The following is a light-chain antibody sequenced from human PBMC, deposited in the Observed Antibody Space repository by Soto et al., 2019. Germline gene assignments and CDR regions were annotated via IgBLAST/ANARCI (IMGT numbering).Light chain of an antibody. Sequence: QSALTQPASVSGSPGQSITISCTGTSSDVGGYNYVSWYQQHPGKAPKLMIYDVSNRPSGVSNRFSGSKSGNTASLPISGLQAEDEADYYCSSYTSSSTLIYVFGTGTKVTVL. CDR3: SSYTSSSTLIYV. CDR1: SSDVGGYNY. V-gene: IGLV2-14*01. J-gene: IGLJ1*01. CDR2: DVS.